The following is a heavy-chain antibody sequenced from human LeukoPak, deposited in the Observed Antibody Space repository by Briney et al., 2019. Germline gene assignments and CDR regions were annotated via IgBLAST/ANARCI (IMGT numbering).Heavy chain of an antibody. D-gene: IGHD3-9*01. CDR2: IYTSGST. CDR3: ARGTYYDILTGYSSGTFDY. CDR1: GGSISNYS. J-gene: IGHJ4*02. Sequence: PSETLSLTCTVSGGSISNYSWSWIRQPAGKGLERIGRIYTSGSTNYNPSLKSRVAMSVDTSKNQFSLKLSSVTAADTAMYYCARGTYYDILTGYSSGTFDYWGQGTLVTVSS. V-gene: IGHV4-4*07.